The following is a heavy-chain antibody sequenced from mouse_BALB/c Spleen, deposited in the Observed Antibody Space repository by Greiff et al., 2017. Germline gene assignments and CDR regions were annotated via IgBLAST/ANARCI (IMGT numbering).Heavy chain of an antibody. CDR2: ISSGGSYT. D-gene: IGHD2-1*01. J-gene: IGHJ3*01. CDR3: ARNGGNRAWFAY. CDR1: GFTFSSYA. Sequence: EVKVVESGGGLVKPGGSLKLSCAASGFTFSSYAMSWVRQSPEKRLEWVAEISSGGSYTYYPDTVTGRFTISRDNAKNTLYLEMSSLRSEDTAMYYCARNGGNRAWFAYWGQGTLVTVSA. V-gene: IGHV5-9-4*01.